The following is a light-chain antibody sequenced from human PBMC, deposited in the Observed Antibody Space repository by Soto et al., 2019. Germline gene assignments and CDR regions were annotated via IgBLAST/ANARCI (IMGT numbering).Light chain of an antibody. CDR1: STDVGSYNL. J-gene: IGLJ1*01. Sequence: QSALTQPASVSGSPGQSITISCTGTSTDVGSYNLVPWYQQHPGKAPKLMIYDVSKRPSGVSNRFSGSKSGNTASLTISGLQAEDEADYYCCSYAGSSTPYVFGTGTKLTVL. V-gene: IGLV2-23*02. CDR3: CSYAGSSTPYV. CDR2: DVS.